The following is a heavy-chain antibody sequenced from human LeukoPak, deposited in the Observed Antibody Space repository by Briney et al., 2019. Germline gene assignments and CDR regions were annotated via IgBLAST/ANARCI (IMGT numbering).Heavy chain of an antibody. CDR3: ARTEPSGTTSH. J-gene: IGHJ4*02. CDR2: IYYSGYT. Sequence: SETLSLTCTVSGGSISSYYWSWIRQPPGKGLEYIGYIYYSGYTNYNPSLKSRVTLSVDTSRNQFSLSLRSMTAADTAVYYCARTEPSGTTSHWGQGTLVTVSS. CDR1: GGSISSYY. D-gene: IGHD1-1*01. V-gene: IGHV4-59*01.